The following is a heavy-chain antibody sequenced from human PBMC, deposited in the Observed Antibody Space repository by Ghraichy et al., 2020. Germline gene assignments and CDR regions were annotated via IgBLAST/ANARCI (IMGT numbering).Heavy chain of an antibody. J-gene: IGHJ4*02. Sequence: GGSLRLSCAASGFTFSSHPITWVRQAPGKGLEWGSEIVSSGQATYYADSVKGRFTIYRDNSGNTLYLQMSSLRVENTAMYFCAREPYDSSGDADYWGQGTLVNVSS. CDR3: AREPYDSSGDADY. CDR2: IVSSGQAT. D-gene: IGHD3-22*01. CDR1: GFTFSSHP. V-gene: IGHV3-23*01.